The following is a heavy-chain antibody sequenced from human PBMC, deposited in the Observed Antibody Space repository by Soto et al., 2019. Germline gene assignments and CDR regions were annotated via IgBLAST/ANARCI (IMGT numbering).Heavy chain of an antibody. CDR2: IYYSGST. V-gene: IGHV4-61*01. J-gene: IGHJ4*02. Sequence: SETLSLTCTVSGGSVSSGSYYWSWIRQPPGKGLEWIGYIYYSGSTNYNPSLKSRVTISVDTSKNQFSLKLSSATAADTAVYYCARVFHPLRYFDWLIQDYWGQGTLVTVSS. D-gene: IGHD3-9*01. CDR3: ARVFHPLRYFDWLIQDY. CDR1: GGSVSSGSYY.